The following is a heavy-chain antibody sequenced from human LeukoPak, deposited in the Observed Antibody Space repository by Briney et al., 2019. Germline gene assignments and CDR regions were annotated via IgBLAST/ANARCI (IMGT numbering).Heavy chain of an antibody. J-gene: IGHJ4*02. Sequence: GGSLRLSCAASGFTFSSYGIHWVRQAPGKGLEWVAVISYDGSNKYYADSVKGRFTISRDNSKNTLYLQMNSLRVEDTAIYFCAKYSRQLDYWGQGSLVTVSS. CDR2: ISYDGSNK. V-gene: IGHV3-30*18. CDR3: AKYSRQLDY. D-gene: IGHD1-26*01. CDR1: GFTFSSYG.